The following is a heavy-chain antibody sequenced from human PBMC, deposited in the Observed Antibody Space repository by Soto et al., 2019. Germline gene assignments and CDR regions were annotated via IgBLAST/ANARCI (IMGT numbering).Heavy chain of an antibody. J-gene: IGHJ6*02. V-gene: IGHV1-18*01. CDR2: ISTYNGNT. CDR3: ARDNHIVLVRGAPYHYYNGMDV. Sequence: QVQLVQSGAEVKKSGASVKVSCKASGYTFTSYGISWVRQAPGQGLEWMGWISTYNGNTNYAQKFQGGVTMTTDTSTSTAYMEGRSLRSDETAVYYCARDNHIVLVRGAPYHYYNGMDVWGQGTTVTVSS. D-gene: IGHD3-10*01. CDR1: GYTFTSYG.